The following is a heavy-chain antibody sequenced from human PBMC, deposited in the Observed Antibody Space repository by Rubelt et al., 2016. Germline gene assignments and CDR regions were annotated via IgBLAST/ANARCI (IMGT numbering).Heavy chain of an antibody. D-gene: IGHD3-22*01. V-gene: IGHV4-39*01. CDR2: ISYSGRI. CDR1: GGSISSSSYY. J-gene: IGHJ4*02. CDR3: ARHYYDSSGYYLEGFDY. Sequence: QLQLQESGPGLVKPSETLSLTCTVSGGSISSSSYYWGWIRQPPGKGLEWIGSISYSGRISYNPPLKRRLTISFDTSKNQFFAKLSSVTAADTAVYYCARHYYDSSGYYLEGFDYWGQGTLVTVSS.